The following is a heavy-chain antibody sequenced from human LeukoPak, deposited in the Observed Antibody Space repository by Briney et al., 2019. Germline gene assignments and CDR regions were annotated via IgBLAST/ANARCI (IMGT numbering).Heavy chain of an antibody. V-gene: IGHV3-23*01. CDR2: LSGSGGST. D-gene: IGHD3-22*01. CDR3: AKAYCDSSGYDPLFNY. J-gene: IGHJ4*02. Sequence: GGSLRLSCAASGFTFSSYAMSWVRQAPGKGLEWVSALSGSGGSTYYADTVKGRFTISRYNSKNTRYLQMNRLRAEDTAVYYCAKAYCDSSGYDPLFNYWGQGTLVTVSS. CDR1: GFTFSSYA.